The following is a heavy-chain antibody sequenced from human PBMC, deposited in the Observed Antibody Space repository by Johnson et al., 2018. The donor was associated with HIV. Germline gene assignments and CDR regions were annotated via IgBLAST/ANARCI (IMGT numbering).Heavy chain of an antibody. J-gene: IGHJ3*02. CDR1: GFTFSSYA. CDR2: ISYDGSNK. CDR3: AKDVNEWVAWIQLWAPAFDI. V-gene: IGHV3-30*04. D-gene: IGHD5-18*01. Sequence: QMLLVESGGGVVQPGRSLRLSCAASGFTFSSYAMHWVRQAPGKGLEWVAVISYDGSNKYYADSVKGRFTISRDNSKNTVYLQMNSLRAEDTAVYYCAKDVNEWVAWIQLWAPAFDIWGQGTMVTVS.